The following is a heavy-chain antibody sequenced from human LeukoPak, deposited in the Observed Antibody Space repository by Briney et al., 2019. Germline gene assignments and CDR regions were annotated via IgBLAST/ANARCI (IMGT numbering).Heavy chain of an antibody. D-gene: IGHD4-11*01. CDR2: IYPGDSDT. CDR1: GCSFTSYW. V-gene: IGHV5-51*01. Sequence: GESLKISCKGSGCSFTSYWIGWVRQMPGKGLEWMGIIYPGDSDTRYSPSLQGQVTISADKSISTAYLQWSSLKASDTAMYYCARHVGYEYSNYDYWGQGTLVTVSS. CDR3: ARHVGYEYSNYDY. J-gene: IGHJ4*02.